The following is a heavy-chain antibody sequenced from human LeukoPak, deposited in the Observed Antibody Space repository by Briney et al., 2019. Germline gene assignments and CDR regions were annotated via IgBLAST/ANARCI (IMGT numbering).Heavy chain of an antibody. V-gene: IGHV1-69*04. CDR2: IIPNLGTT. D-gene: IGHD3-22*01. J-gene: IGHJ4*02. Sequence: SVKVSCKASGGTSNSHAISWVRQAPGQGLEWMGRIIPNLGTTNRAQNFQDRVTLTADKSTNTAYMELISLTSDDTAVYYCATTNDGGGYQWGDFFDFWGQGTLVTVSS. CDR1: GGTSNSHA. CDR3: ATTNDGGGYQWGDFFDF.